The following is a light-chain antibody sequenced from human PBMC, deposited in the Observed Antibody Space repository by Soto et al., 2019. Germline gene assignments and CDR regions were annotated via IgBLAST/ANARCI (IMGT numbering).Light chain of an antibody. CDR3: QQTYTTPYT. Sequence: DIQMTQSPTYLSASIGDRVTITCRASQTIDNYLNWYQQEPGKAPKLLIYGASTLKSGVPSSFSGGGSGTDFTLTISSVQPEDFALYYCQQTYTTPYTFGHGTTL. J-gene: IGKJ2*01. V-gene: IGKV1-39*01. CDR2: GAS. CDR1: QTIDNY.